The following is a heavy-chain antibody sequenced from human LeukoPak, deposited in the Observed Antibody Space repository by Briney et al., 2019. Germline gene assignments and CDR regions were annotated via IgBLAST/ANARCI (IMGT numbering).Heavy chain of an antibody. J-gene: IGHJ1*01. V-gene: IGHV3-43*01. D-gene: IGHD4-23*01. CDR2: ITWDDGST. CDR1: GFSLHDYN. Sequence: PGGSLRLSCAASGFSLHDYNMHWVRQAPGKGLEWVSHITWDDGSTYYADSVKGRFTVSRGDSKNSLYLQMNSLRTEDTALYYSVRDRERGGNGPIRHWGQGTLVTVSS. CDR3: VRDRERGGNGPIRH.